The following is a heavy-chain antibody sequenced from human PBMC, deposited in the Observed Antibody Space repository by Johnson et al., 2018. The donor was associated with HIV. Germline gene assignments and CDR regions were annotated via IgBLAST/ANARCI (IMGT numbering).Heavy chain of an antibody. CDR3: ARMTTTVSHHDAFDI. D-gene: IGHD4-17*01. CDR2: IYSGGST. V-gene: IGHV3-66*01. CDR1: GFTVSSNY. Sequence: VQLVESGGGLVKPGGSLRLSCAASGFTVSSNYMSWVRQAPGKGLEWVSVIYSGGSTYYADSVKGRFTISRDNSKNTLYLQMNSLRAEDTAVYYCARMTTTVSHHDAFDIRGQGTMVTVSS. J-gene: IGHJ3*02.